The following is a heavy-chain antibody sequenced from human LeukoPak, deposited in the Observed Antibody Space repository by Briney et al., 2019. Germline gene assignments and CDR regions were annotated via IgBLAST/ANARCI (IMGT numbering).Heavy chain of an antibody. Sequence: SETLSLTCAVYGGSFSGYYWSWIRQPPGKGLEWIGEINHSGSTNYNPSLKSRVTISVDTSKNQFSLNLNPVTAADTAVYYCARGLVTANYAMDVWGQGTTVTVSS. V-gene: IGHV4-34*01. CDR2: INHSGST. CDR3: ARGLVTANYAMDV. CDR1: GGSFSGYY. J-gene: IGHJ6*02. D-gene: IGHD5-18*01.